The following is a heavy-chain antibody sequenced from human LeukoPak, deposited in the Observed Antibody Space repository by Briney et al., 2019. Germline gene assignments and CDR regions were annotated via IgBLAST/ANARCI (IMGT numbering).Heavy chain of an antibody. Sequence: SPTLSLTCAISGDSVSMDSIAWNWIRQSPSRGLEWLGRTYYKSAWHYDYAVDLKSRVSVRPDTSKNQFSLQLNSVTPDDTAVYYCARGTGWPHFDYWGQGILVTVSS. V-gene: IGHV6-1*01. J-gene: IGHJ4*02. D-gene: IGHD6-19*01. CDR1: GDSVSMDSIA. CDR2: TYYKSAWHY. CDR3: ARGTGWPHFDY.